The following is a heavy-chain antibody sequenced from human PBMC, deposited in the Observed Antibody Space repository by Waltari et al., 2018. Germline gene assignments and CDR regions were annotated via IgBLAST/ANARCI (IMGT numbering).Heavy chain of an antibody. J-gene: IGHJ4*02. D-gene: IGHD3-16*01. Sequence: QVQLVQSGAEVQKPGASVKVSCKASGYNFAAYNMHWVRLAPGQGLEWMGRIDHSSGGTTYGQKFQGRVTMTWDTSISTAYMELNRLTSDDTAMYSCVRDNWGTYDYWGQGSLVTVSS. CDR3: VRDNWGTYDY. CDR2: IDHSSGGT. CDR1: GYNFAAYN. V-gene: IGHV1-2*06.